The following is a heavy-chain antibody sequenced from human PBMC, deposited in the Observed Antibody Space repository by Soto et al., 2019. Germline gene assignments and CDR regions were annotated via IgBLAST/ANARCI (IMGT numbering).Heavy chain of an antibody. Sequence: PGWSLRLSCAVSGFMFSGYGMHWVRHAPCKWLEWLAAISCDGSKKYFGDSLQVRFTISRDNSKNTLDLQINSLRAEDTALHYCAKARECDQNNGSPQGSWGQGTQLTDSS. CDR1: GFMFSGYG. CDR3: AKARECDQNNGSPQGS. CDR2: ISCDGSKK. D-gene: IGHD3-10*01. V-gene: IGHV3-30*18. J-gene: IGHJ5*02.